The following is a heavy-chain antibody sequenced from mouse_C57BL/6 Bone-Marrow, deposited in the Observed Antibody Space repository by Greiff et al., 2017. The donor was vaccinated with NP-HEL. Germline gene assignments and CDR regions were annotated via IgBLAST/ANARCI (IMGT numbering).Heavy chain of an antibody. J-gene: IGHJ2*01. D-gene: IGHD1-1*02. Sequence: EVKLQESGGGLVQPGGSMKLSCAASGFTFSDAWMYWVRQSPEKGLEWVAEIRNKANNHATYYAESVKGMFTISRDDSKSSVYLQMNSLRAEDTGIYYCTKGGGYYFDYWGQGTTLTVSS. CDR2: IRNKANNHAT. CDR3: TKGGGYYFDY. CDR1: GFTFSDAW. V-gene: IGHV6-6*01.